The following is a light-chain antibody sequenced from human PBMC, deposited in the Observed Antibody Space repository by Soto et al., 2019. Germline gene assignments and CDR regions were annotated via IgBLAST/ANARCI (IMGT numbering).Light chain of an antibody. CDR3: QSYDSSLTVV. CDR2: GNT. CDR1: SSNIGAGYD. J-gene: IGLJ2*01. V-gene: IGLV1-40*01. Sequence: QSVLTQPPSVSGAPGQRVTISCTGSSSNIGAGYDVHWYQQFPGTTPKFLIYGNTNRPSGVPDRFSASKSGTSASQDITGLQAEDEAEYFCQSYDSSLTVVFGGGTKLTVL.